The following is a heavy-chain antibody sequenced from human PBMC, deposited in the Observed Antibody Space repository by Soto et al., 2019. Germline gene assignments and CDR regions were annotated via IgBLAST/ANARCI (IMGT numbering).Heavy chain of an antibody. CDR3: ARSPGGPMTPGDY. J-gene: IGHJ4*02. CDR2: INAGNGNT. CDR1: GYTFTSYA. V-gene: IGHV1-3*05. Sequence: QVQLVQSGAEEKKPGASVKVSCKASGYTFTSYAMHWVRQAPGQRLEWMGWINAGNGNTKYSQKFQGRVTITRDTTASTAYMELSSLRSEDTAVYYCARSPGGPMTPGDYWGQGTLVTVSS. D-gene: IGHD3-10*01.